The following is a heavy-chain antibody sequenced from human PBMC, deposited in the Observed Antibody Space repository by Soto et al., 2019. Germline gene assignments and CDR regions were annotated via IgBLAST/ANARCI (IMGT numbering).Heavy chain of an antibody. CDR1: GFPLSTYG. CDR2: ITGTGGNT. Sequence: GGSLRLSCAASGFPLSTYGMTWVRQASGKGLEWVSAITGTGGNTYYVDSVKGRFTSSRDNSKNMLYLQMNSLRVEDTAVYYCARIRGYWYGLDVWGQGTTVTVSS. CDR3: ARIRGYWYGLDV. V-gene: IGHV3-23*01. J-gene: IGHJ6*02.